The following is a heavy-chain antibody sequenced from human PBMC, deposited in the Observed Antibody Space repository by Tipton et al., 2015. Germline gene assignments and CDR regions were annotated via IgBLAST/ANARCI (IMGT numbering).Heavy chain of an antibody. CDR2: MNPNSGQT. D-gene: IGHD1-1*01. J-gene: IGHJ4*02. V-gene: IGHV1-8*01. CDR3: ARFRGTGLLDY. CDR1: GYTFTSYD. Sequence: QVQLVQSGAEVKKPGASVKVSCKASGYTFTSYDINWVRQASGQGLEWMGWMNPNSGQTGYAQKFQGRVTMTRDSSINTAYMEVSSLRSEDTAVYYCARFRGTGLLDYWGQGTQVTVSS.